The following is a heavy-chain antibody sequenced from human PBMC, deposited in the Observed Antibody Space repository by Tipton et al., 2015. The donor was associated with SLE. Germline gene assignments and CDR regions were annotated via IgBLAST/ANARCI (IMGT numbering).Heavy chain of an antibody. V-gene: IGHV4-59*08. CDR3: ARALNNGWRLGDRFDP. D-gene: IGHD5-24*01. J-gene: IGHJ5*02. Sequence: TLSLTCTVSGGSISSYYWSWIRQPPGKGLEWIGYIYYTGSSNHNPSLKSRVTISLDTSKKQFSLKLSSVTAADTAVYYCARALNNGWRLGDRFDPWGQGTLVTVSS. CDR2: IYYTGSS. CDR1: GGSISSYY.